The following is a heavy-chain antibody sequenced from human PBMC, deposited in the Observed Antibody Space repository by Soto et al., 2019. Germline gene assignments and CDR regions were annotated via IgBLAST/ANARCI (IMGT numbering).Heavy chain of an antibody. V-gene: IGHV4-59*01. J-gene: IGHJ4*02. CDR1: GGSISRYY. Sequence: SETLSLTCTVSGGSISRYYWSWIRQPPGKGLEWIGYISYSGSTNYNPSLKSRVTISVDTSKNQLSLKLSSVTAADTAVYYCASLGRYHASSGYSVHFWGPGTLVTVSS. CDR3: ASLGRYHASSGYSVHF. D-gene: IGHD3-22*01. CDR2: ISYSGST.